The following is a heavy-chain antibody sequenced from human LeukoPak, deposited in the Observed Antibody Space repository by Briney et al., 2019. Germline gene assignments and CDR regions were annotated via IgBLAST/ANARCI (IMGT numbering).Heavy chain of an antibody. D-gene: IGHD5-18*01. J-gene: IGHJ4*02. Sequence: GPTLVKSTQTLRLTCSFTGISLTSAEGAGGCVRERPRKALEFLAIGSWDNDERYTPSLRDRLNITKDTSKIQVVLKMIHMEPVDTGTYYCAHRRGYTYGYEAFDHWGQGTRLIVSS. CDR3: AHRRGYTYGYEAFDH. V-gene: IGHV2-5*02. CDR1: GISLTSAEGA. CDR2: GSWDNDE.